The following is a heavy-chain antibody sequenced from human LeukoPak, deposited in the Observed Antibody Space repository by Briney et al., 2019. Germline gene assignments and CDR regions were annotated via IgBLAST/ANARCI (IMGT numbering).Heavy chain of an antibody. CDR2: IYYSGST. CDR3: ARHTTPYYGMDV. V-gene: IGHV4-39*01. Sequence: PSETLSLTCTVSGGSISSYYWGWIRQPPGKGLEWIGSIYYSGSTYYNLSLKSRVTISVDTSKNQFSLKLSSVTAADTAVYYCARHTTPYYGMDVWGQGTTVTVSS. D-gene: IGHD2-15*01. CDR1: GGSISSYY. J-gene: IGHJ6*02.